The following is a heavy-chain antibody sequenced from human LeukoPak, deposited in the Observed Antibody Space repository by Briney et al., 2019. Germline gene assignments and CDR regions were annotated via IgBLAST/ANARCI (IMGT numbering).Heavy chain of an antibody. V-gene: IGHV1-2*02. CDR1: GYTFTGYY. D-gene: IGHD2-21*02. CDR3: ARDWVYCGGDCYPNWFDP. Sequence: ASVKVSCKASGYTFTGYYMHWVRQAPGQGLEWMGWINPNSGGANYAQKFQGRVTMTRDTSISTAYMELSRLRSDDTAVYYCARDWVYCGGDCYPNWFDPWGQGTLVTVSS. CDR2: INPNSGGA. J-gene: IGHJ5*02.